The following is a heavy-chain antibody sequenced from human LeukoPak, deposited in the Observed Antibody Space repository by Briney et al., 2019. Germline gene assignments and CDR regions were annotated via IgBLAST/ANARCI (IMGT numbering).Heavy chain of an antibody. CDR1: GFTFSSYA. V-gene: IGHV3-23*01. CDR3: AKFRGYSYGSIGY. Sequence: GGSLRLSCAASGFTFSSYAMSWVRQAPGKGLEWVSAISGSGGSTFYADSVKGRFTISRDNSKNTLYLQMNSLRAEDTAVYYCAKFRGYSYGSIGYWGQGTLVTVSS. J-gene: IGHJ4*02. CDR2: ISGSGGST. D-gene: IGHD5-18*01.